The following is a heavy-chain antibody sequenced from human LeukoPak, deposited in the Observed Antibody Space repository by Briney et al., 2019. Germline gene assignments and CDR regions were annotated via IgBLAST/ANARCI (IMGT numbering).Heavy chain of an antibody. CDR2: INHSGST. D-gene: IGHD6-13*01. CDR3: ARGEAAAAADWYFDL. V-gene: IGHV4-34*01. Sequence: PSETLSLTCAVYGGSFSGYYWSWIRQPPGKGLKWIGEINHSGSTNYNPSLKSRVTISVDTSKNQFSLKLSSVTAADTAVYYCARGEAAAAADWYFDLWGRGTLVTVSS. CDR1: GGSFSGYY. J-gene: IGHJ2*01.